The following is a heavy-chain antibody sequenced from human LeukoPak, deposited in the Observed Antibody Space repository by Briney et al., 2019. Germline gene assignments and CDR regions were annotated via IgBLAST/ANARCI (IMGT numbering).Heavy chain of an antibody. D-gene: IGHD2-2*01. CDR1: GGSISSGSYY. J-gene: IGHJ5*02. Sequence: SQTLSLTCTVSGGSISSGSYYWSWIRQPAGKGLEWIGRIYTSGSTNYNPSLKSRVTISVDTSKNQFSLKLSSVTAADTAVYYCARDTDVPAARGAWFDPWGQGTLVTVSS. CDR3: ARDTDVPAARGAWFDP. CDR2: IYTSGST. V-gene: IGHV4-61*02.